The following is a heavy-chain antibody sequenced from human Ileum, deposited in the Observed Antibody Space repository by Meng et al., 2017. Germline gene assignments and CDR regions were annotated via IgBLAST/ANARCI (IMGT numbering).Heavy chain of an antibody. J-gene: IGHJ4*02. CDR2: IDSDANT. CDR3: ATPMGSASV. V-gene: IGHV3-53*01. Sequence: EVQLVESGGGLVHPGGSLRLSCAASGVTVNINYMTWVRQAPGKGLEWVSVIDSDANTYYADSVKGRFTVSRDNVNNILYLQMDGLRIEDTAVYYCATPMGSASVWGQGSLVTVSS. D-gene: IGHD1-26*01. CDR1: GVTVNINY.